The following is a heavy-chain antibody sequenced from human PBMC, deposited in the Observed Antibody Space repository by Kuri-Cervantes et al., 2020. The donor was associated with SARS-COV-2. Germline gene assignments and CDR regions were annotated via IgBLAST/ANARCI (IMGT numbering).Heavy chain of an antibody. Sequence: SVKVSCKASGGTFSSYAISWVRQAPGQGLEWMGGIIPIFGTANYAQKFQGRVTITADESTSTAYMELSSLRSEDTAVYYCARDLIAAAGQYYYYGMDVWGQGTTVTDSS. V-gene: IGHV1-69*13. J-gene: IGHJ6*02. CDR2: IIPIFGTA. CDR3: ARDLIAAAGQYYYYGMDV. CDR1: GGTFSSYA. D-gene: IGHD6-13*01.